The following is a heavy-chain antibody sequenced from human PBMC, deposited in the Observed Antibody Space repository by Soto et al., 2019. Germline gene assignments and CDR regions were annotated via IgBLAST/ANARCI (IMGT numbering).Heavy chain of an antibody. J-gene: IGHJ6*02. Sequence: SETLSLTCTVSGVSISSSSYYWGWIRQPPGKGLEWIGNIYYSGSTYYNPSLESRVTISGDTSKNQFSLKLSSVTAADTAVYYCARRKSSYYYGMDVWGQGTTVTVSS. CDR3: ARRKSSYYYGMDV. D-gene: IGHD6-6*01. CDR2: IYYSGST. V-gene: IGHV4-39*01. CDR1: GVSISSSSYY.